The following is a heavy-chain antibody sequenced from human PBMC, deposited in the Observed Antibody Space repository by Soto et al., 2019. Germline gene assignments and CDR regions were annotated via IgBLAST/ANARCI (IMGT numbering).Heavy chain of an antibody. J-gene: IGHJ4*02. CDR1: GFTFKSYG. V-gene: IGHV3-33*01. D-gene: IGHD6-13*01. CDR2: VWYDGTNK. CDR3: ARGGHSSSWYRLEAYFFNY. Sequence: QVQLVESGGGVVQPGRSLRLSCEASGFTFKSYGMHWVRQAPGKGLEWVAVVWYDGTNKKYADSVKGRFNIYRDNSNNTLYLQMDSLRAEDTGIYYCARGGHSSSWYRLEAYFFNYWGQGSLVTVSS.